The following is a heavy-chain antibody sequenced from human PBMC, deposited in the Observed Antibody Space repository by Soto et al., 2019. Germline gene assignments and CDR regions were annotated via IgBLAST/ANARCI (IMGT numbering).Heavy chain of an antibody. D-gene: IGHD3-10*01. V-gene: IGHV4-59*01. CDR1: GSSISSYY. CDR3: ARGPAVTLITMVRGVINYGMDV. CDR2: IYYSGST. J-gene: IGHJ6*02. Sequence: SETLSLTCTVSGSSISSYYWSWIRQPPGKGLEWIGYIYYSGSTNYNPSLKSRVTISVDTPKNQFSLKLSSVTAADTAVYYCARGPAVTLITMVRGVINYGMDVWDQGTTVTVSS.